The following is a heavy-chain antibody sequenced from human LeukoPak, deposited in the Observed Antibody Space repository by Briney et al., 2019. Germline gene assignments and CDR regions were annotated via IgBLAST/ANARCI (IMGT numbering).Heavy chain of an antibody. J-gene: IGHJ4*02. CDR2: ISGSGGST. CDR1: GFTFSSYA. Sequence: GGSLRLSCAASGFTFSSYAMSWVRQAPGKGLEWVSAISGSGGSTYYADSVKGRFTISRGNSKNTLYLQMNSLRAEDTAVYYCAKLARVVVAATYDYWGQGTLVTVSS. CDR3: AKLARVVVAATYDY. V-gene: IGHV3-23*01. D-gene: IGHD2-15*01.